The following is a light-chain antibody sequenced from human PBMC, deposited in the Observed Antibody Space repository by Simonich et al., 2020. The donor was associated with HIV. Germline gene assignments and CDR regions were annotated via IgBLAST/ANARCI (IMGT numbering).Light chain of an antibody. CDR3: QQRSNWST. CDR2: DAS. Sequence: DIQMPQSPSSLSDSVGDRVTITCQASQDLSNNLNWYQQKPGKAPKLLIYDASNLETGVPSMFSGSGSGTDFTLTISSLQPEDFAVYYCQQRSNWSTFGQGTKLEIK. CDR1: QDLSNN. V-gene: IGKV1-33*01. J-gene: IGKJ2*01.